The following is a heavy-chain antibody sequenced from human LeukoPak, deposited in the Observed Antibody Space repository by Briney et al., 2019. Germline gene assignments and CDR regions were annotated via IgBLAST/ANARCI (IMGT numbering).Heavy chain of an antibody. CDR3: ARGRYCSSTSCSPYYFDY. Sequence: GGPLRLSCAASGFTFSNYGMHWVRQAPGKGLEWVAVILSDGRQEFYADAVKGRITISRDNSKNTLYLQMNSLRAEDTAVYYCARGRYCSSTSCSPYYFDYWGQGTLVTVSS. D-gene: IGHD2-2*01. J-gene: IGHJ4*02. CDR1: GFTFSNYG. V-gene: IGHV3-30*19. CDR2: ILSDGRQE.